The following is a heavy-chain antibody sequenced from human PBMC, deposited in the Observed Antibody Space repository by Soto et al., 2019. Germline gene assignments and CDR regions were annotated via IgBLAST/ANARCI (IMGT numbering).Heavy chain of an antibody. CDR3: ARRPVEALAGPMHAFDI. Sequence: QMQLQESGPGLVKPSVTLSLTCAVSVGSISSRGYHWGWIRQPPGRGLEWVGIMSSSGSTYYNPSLKSRFTISVDQSRTQSSLDLSSVTAADTAVYYCARRPVEALAGPMHAFDIWGQGTMVTVSS. CDR2: MSSSGST. J-gene: IGHJ3*02. V-gene: IGHV4-39*01. CDR1: VGSISSRGYH. D-gene: IGHD6-19*01.